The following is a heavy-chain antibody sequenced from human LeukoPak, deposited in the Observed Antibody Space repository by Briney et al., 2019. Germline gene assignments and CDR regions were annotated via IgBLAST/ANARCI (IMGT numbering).Heavy chain of an antibody. CDR1: GYTFTRHY. V-gene: IGHV1-46*01. J-gene: IGHJ5*02. CDR2: IGPADGAR. CDR3: ARDHSDTKPRPNWWFDP. Sequence: ASVKVSCKTSGYTFTRHYVHWVRQAPGQGLEWVEVIGPADGARSYAPRFQGRVTMTRDTSTSTVYMELSSLRSEDTAVYYCARDHSDTKPRPNWWFDPWGQGTLVIVSS. D-gene: IGHD1-1*01.